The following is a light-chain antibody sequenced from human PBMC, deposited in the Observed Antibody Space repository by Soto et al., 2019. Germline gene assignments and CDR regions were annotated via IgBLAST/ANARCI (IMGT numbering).Light chain of an antibody. Sequence: EIVLTQSPGTLSLSPGERATLSCRASQSVSSSFLAWYQQKPGQAPRLLLYHASSRATGIPDRFSGGGSGTDITLTISRLEPEDLAVYYCQQYGSSPLTFGQGTRLEIK. J-gene: IGKJ5*01. V-gene: IGKV3-20*01. CDR1: QSVSSSF. CDR3: QQYGSSPLT. CDR2: HAS.